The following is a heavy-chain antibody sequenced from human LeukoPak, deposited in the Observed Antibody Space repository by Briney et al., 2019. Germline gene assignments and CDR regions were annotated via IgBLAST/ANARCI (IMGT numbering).Heavy chain of an antibody. CDR2: IYYSGST. J-gene: IGHJ4*02. CDR1: GGSISSYY. Sequence: IPSETLSLTCTVSGGSISSYYWSWIRQPPGKGLEWIGYIYYSGSTNYNPSLKSRVTISVDTSKNQFSLKLSSVTAADTAVYYCARRGTVVTHNFDYWGQGTLVTVSS. D-gene: IGHD4-23*01. CDR3: ARRGTVVTHNFDY. V-gene: IGHV4-59*08.